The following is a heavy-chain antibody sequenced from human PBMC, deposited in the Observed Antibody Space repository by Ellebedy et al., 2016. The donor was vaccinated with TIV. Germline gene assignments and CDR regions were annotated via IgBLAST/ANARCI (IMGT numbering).Heavy chain of an antibody. CDR2: MNPNSGNT. CDR1: GYTFTSYD. V-gene: IGHV1-8*03. Sequence: AASVKVSCKASGYTFTSYDINWVRQATGQGLEWMGWMNPNSGNTGYAQKFQGRVTITRNTSISTAYMELSSLRSEDTAVYYCARGDQKLGGRDFDYWGQGTLVTVSS. CDR3: ARGDQKLGGRDFDY. D-gene: IGHD3-10*01. J-gene: IGHJ4*02.